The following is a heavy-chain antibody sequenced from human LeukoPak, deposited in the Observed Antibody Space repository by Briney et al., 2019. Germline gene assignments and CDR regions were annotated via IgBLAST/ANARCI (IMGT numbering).Heavy chain of an antibody. J-gene: IGHJ1*01. D-gene: IGHD4-17*01. Sequence: GGSLRLSCAASGFTFSSYAMSWVRQAPGKGLEWVSAINGGGDNTFYADSVKGRFTISRDNSKNTLYLQMSSLRAEDTAVYYCARNDYGDYAHAEYFQHWGQGTLVAVSS. CDR2: INGGGDNT. CDR3: ARNDYGDYAHAEYFQH. CDR1: GFTFSSYA. V-gene: IGHV3-23*01.